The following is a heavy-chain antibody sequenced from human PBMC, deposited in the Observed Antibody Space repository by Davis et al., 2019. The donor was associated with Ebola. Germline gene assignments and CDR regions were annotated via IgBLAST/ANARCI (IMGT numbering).Heavy chain of an antibody. J-gene: IGHJ3*02. CDR3: AREKQWLVDLAFDI. CDR1: VITFSSYA. Sequence: GESLKISCTDSVITFSSYAMTWVRQAPGKGLEWVSAISGSGGSTYYADSVKGRFTISRDNSKNTLYLQMNSLRAEDTAVYYCAREKQWLVDLAFDIWGQGTMVTVSS. D-gene: IGHD6-19*01. CDR2: ISGSGGST. V-gene: IGHV3-23*01.